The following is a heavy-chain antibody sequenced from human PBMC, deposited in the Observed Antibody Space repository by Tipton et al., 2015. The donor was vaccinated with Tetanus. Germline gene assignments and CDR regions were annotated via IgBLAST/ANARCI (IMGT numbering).Heavy chain of an antibody. D-gene: IGHD4-23*01. Sequence: SLRLSCAASGFTFGKYGMTWVRQAPGRGLEWVSSISDSGSHSTYKDSVKGRFAISRDNSKNTVYLQMNNLRDDDTAVYYCARDAAGWLIRWYFAYWGQGTLVAVSP. CDR1: GFTFGKYG. J-gene: IGHJ4*02. CDR2: ISDSGSHS. CDR3: ARDAAGWLIRWYFAY. V-gene: IGHV3-23*01.